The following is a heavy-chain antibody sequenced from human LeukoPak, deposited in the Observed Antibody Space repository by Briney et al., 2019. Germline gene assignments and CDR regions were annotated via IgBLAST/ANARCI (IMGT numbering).Heavy chain of an antibody. CDR3: ARDLYYYDTSGSVHFDY. J-gene: IGHJ4*02. CDR2: IYSGGST. Sequence: GGSLRLSCAASGFTVSSNYMSWVRQAPGKGLEWVSVIYSGGSTYYADSVKGRFTISRDNSKNTLYLQMNSLRAEDTAVYYCARDLYYYDTSGSVHFDYWGQGTLVTVSS. V-gene: IGHV3-53*05. CDR1: GFTVSSNY. D-gene: IGHD3-22*01.